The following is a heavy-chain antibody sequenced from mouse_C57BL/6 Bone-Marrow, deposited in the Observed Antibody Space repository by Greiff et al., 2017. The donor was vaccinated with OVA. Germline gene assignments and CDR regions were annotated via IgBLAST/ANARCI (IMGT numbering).Heavy chain of an antibody. V-gene: IGHV14-2*01. CDR1: GFNIKDYY. Sequence: EVQLQQSGAELVKPGASVKLSCTASGFNIKDYYMHWVKQRTEQGLEWIGRIDPEDGETKYAPKFPGKATITADTSSNTAYLQLSSLTSADTAVYYCARPAYYSNFDVWGTGTTVTVSS. J-gene: IGHJ1*03. CDR3: ARPAYYSNFDV. CDR2: IDPEDGET. D-gene: IGHD2-5*01.